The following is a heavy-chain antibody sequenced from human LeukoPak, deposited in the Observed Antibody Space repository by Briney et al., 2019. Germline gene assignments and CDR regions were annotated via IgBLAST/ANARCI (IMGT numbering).Heavy chain of an antibody. CDR3: ARGDYYDSSGNDY. J-gene: IGHJ4*02. CDR2: IYYSGST. V-gene: IGHV4-31*03. D-gene: IGHD3-22*01. CDR1: GGSISSGGYY. Sequence: SGTLSLTCTVSGGSISSGGYYWSWIRQHPGKGLEWIGYIYYSGSTYYNPSLKSRVTISVDTSKNQFSLKLSSVTAADTAVYYCARGDYYDSSGNDYWGQGTLVTVSS.